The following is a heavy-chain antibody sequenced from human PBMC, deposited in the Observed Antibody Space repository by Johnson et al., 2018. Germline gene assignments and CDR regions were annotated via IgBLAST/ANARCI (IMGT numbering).Heavy chain of an antibody. CDR1: GFTFEDYA. J-gene: IGHJ3*02. CDR2: IRWNSGSI. Sequence: VQLVESGGGVVRPGGSLRLSCVASGFTFEDYAMHWVRQAPGKGLAWVSGIRWNSGSIGYADAVKGRFTISRDNAKNSLYLQLNSLRAEDTALYYCAKDKGALGGGGAFDIWGQGTMVTVSS. CDR3: AKDKGALGGGGAFDI. D-gene: IGHD3-16*01. V-gene: IGHV3-9*01.